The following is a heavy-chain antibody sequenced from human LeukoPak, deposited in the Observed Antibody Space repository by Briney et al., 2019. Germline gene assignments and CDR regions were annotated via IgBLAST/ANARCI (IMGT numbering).Heavy chain of an antibody. CDR3: ARGAQITMVRGVIIRNWFDP. V-gene: IGHV4-34*01. Sequence: SETLSLTCAVYGGSFSGYYWSWIRQPPGKGLEWIGEINHSGSTNYNPSLKSRVTISVDTSKNQFSLKLSSVTAADTAVYYCARGAQITMVRGVIIRNWFDPWGQGTLVTVSS. D-gene: IGHD3-10*01. CDR2: INHSGST. J-gene: IGHJ5*02. CDR1: GGSFSGYY.